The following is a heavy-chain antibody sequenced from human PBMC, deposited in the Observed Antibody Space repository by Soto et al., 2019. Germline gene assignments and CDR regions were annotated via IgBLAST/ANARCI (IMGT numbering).Heavy chain of an antibody. CDR1: RFTFSSYG. Sequence: PGGSLRLSCAASRFTFSSYGMHWVRQAPGKGLEWVAVISYDGSNKYYADSVKGRFTISRDNSKNTLYLQMNSLRAEDTAVYYCAKARAYYYYGMDVWGQGTTVTVSS. CDR3: AKARAYYYYGMDV. J-gene: IGHJ6*02. V-gene: IGHV3-30*18. CDR2: ISYDGSNK.